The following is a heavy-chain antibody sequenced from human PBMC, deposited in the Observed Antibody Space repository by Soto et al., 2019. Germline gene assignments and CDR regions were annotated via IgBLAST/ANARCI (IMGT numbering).Heavy chain of an antibody. J-gene: IGHJ5*02. V-gene: IGHV4-31*03. D-gene: IGHD5-12*01. CDR3: ARADSGYDRRWFDP. CDR2: IYYSGST. CDR1: GGSISSGGYY. Sequence: SVTLSLTCTVSGGSISSGGYYWSWIRPHPGKGLEWIGYIYYSGSTYYNPSLKSRVTISVDTSKNQFSLKLSPVTAADTAVYYCARADSGYDRRWFDPWGQGTLVTVSS.